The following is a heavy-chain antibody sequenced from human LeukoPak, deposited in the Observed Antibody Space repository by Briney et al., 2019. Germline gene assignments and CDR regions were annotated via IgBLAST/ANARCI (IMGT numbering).Heavy chain of an antibody. J-gene: IGHJ4*02. CDR3: ARAIGVPGTSRACHY. Sequence: GASVKVSCKASGYTFTGYYMHWVRQATGQGLEWMGWMNPNSGNTGYAQNFQGRVTMTRNTSITTAYMELSSLTSEDTAVYYCARAIGVPGTSRACHYWGQGILVTVSS. CDR1: GYTFTGYY. V-gene: IGHV1-8*02. CDR2: MNPNSGNT. D-gene: IGHD6-19*01.